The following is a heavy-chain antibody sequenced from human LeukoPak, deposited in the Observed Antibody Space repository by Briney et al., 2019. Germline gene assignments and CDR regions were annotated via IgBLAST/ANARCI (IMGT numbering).Heavy chain of an antibody. CDR1: GFTFSSYS. D-gene: IGHD4-17*01. CDR3: ARDRGLTTSDAFDI. CDR2: ISSSSSTI. J-gene: IGHJ3*02. Sequence: GGSLRLSCAASGFTFSSYSMNWVRQAPGKGLEWVSYISSSSSTIYYADSVKGRFTISRDNVKNSLYLQMNSLRAEDTAVYYCARDRGLTTSDAFDIWGQGTMVTVSS. V-gene: IGHV3-48*04.